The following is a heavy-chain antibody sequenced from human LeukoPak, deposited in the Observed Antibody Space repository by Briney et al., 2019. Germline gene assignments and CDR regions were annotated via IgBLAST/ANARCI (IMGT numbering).Heavy chain of an antibody. Sequence: PGGSLRLSCAASGFTFSSHWMYWVRQAPGKGLAWVSRISSDGNRATYADSVQGRFTISRDNAKNTLYLQMNSLTADDTAVYYCAKEWGVVGDGDNYFDPWGQGTLVTVSS. CDR3: AKEWGVVGDGDNYFDP. CDR1: GFTFSSHW. J-gene: IGHJ5*02. V-gene: IGHV3-74*03. D-gene: IGHD5-24*01. CDR2: ISSDGNRA.